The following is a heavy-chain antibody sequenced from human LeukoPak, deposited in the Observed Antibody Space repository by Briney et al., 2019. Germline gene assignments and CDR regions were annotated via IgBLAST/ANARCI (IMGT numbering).Heavy chain of an antibody. V-gene: IGHV3-30*18. CDR2: ISYDGSNK. Sequence: GGSLRLSCAASGFTFSNYGMHWVRQAPGKGLEWVAVISYDGSNKYYADSVKGRFTISRDNSKNTLYLQMNSLRAEDTAVYYCAKDDGYYYYGMDAWGQGTTVTVSS. CDR3: AKDDGYYYYGMDA. J-gene: IGHJ6*02. CDR1: GFTFSNYG.